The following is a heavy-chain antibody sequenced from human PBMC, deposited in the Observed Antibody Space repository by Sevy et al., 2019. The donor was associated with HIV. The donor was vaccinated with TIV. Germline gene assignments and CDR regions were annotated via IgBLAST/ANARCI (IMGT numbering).Heavy chain of an antibody. J-gene: IGHJ4*02. CDR2: IYYSGST. D-gene: IGHD6-19*01. CDR1: GGSISSSSYY. V-gene: IGHV4-39*01. Sequence: SETLSLTCTVSGGSISSSSYYWGWIRQPPGMGLEWIGSIYYSGSTYYNPSLKSRVTISVDTSKNQFSLKLSSVTAADTAVYYCASHDLAVAGSFDYWGQGTLVTVSS. CDR3: ASHDLAVAGSFDY.